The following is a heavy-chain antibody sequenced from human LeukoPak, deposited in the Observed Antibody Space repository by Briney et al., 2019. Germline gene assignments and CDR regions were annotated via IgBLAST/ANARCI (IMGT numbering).Heavy chain of an antibody. D-gene: IGHD6-6*01. CDR2: IYYSGST. V-gene: IGHV4-39*01. J-gene: IGHJ6*03. CDR1: GGSISSTSYF. CDR3: ARQSIAARGYYYYMDV. Sequence: ASETLSLTCTVSGGSISSTSYFWGWIRQPPGKGLEWIGSIYYSGSTNYNPSLKSPVTMSVDTPKNQFSLKLTSVTAADTAVYYCARQSIAARGYYYYMDVWGKGTTVTVSS.